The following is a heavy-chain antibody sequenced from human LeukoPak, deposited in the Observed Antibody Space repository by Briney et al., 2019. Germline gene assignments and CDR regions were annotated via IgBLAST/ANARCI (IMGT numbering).Heavy chain of an antibody. V-gene: IGHV4-61*10. CDR3: ARGPLRRWLQQNWFDP. J-gene: IGHJ5*02. CDR2: INHSGST. CDR1: GGSISSGSYY. Sequence: SETLSLTCTVSGGSISSGSYYWSWIRQPAGKGLEWIGEINHSGSTNYNPSLKSRVTISVDTSKNQFSLKLSSVTAADTAVYYCARGPLRRWLQQNWFDPWGQGTLVIVSS. D-gene: IGHD5-24*01.